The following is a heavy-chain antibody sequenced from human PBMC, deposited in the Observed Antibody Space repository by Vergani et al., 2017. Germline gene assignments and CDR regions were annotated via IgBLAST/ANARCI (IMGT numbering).Heavy chain of an antibody. Sequence: QVQLQESGPGLVKPSETLSLTCTVSGGSISSYYWSWIRQPPGKGLEWIGYIYYSGSTNYNPSLKSRVTISVDTSKNQFSLQLSSVTAADTAVYYCARATWDGYDWDFDYWGQGTLVTVSS. D-gene: IGHD5-12*01. CDR2: IYYSGST. V-gene: IGHV4-59*01. CDR1: GGSISSYY. J-gene: IGHJ4*02. CDR3: ARATWDGYDWDFDY.